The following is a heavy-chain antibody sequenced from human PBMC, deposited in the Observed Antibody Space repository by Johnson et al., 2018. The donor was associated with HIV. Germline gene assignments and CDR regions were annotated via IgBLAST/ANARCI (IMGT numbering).Heavy chain of an antibody. CDR3: TRTLGYDSSCYHDAFDI. CDR2: ISPAGNER. Sequence: VQLVESGGGVVRPGGSLRLSCAASGFNVDDDALSWVRRAPGKGLEWVANISPAGNERNYVDSVKGRFTISRDNSKNTMFLQMNSLRLEDTAVYYCTRTLGYDSSCYHDAFDIWGQGTLVTVSS. V-gene: IGHV3-7*01. D-gene: IGHD3-22*01. CDR1: GFNVDDDA. J-gene: IGHJ3*02.